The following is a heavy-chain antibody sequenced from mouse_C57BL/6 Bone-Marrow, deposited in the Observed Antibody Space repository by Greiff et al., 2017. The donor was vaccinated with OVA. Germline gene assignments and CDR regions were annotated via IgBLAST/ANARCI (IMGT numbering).Heavy chain of an antibody. V-gene: IGHV5-4*01. J-gene: IGHJ1*03. Sequence: EVQRVESGGGLVKPGGSLKLSCAASGFTFSSYAMSWVRQTPEKRLEWVATISDGGSYTYYPDNVKGRFTISRDNAKNNLYLQMSHLKSEDTAMYYCARDLCLLRDWYFDVWGTGTTVTVSS. CDR2: ISDGGSYT. CDR3: ARDLCLLRDWYFDV. D-gene: IGHD1-1*01. CDR1: GFTFSSYA.